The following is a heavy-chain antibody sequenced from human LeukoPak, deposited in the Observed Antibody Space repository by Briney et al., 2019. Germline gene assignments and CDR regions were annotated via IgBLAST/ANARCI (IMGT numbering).Heavy chain of an antibody. CDR3: ARAAAGSLPDY. Sequence: GGSLRLSCAASGFTFSSYWMHWVRQAPGKGLVWVSRINSDGSSTIYAHSVKGRFTISRDNAKNTLYLQMNSLRAEDTAVYYCARAAAGSLPDYWGQGTLVTVSS. CDR2: INSDGSST. V-gene: IGHV3-74*01. CDR1: GFTFSSYW. J-gene: IGHJ4*02. D-gene: IGHD6-13*01.